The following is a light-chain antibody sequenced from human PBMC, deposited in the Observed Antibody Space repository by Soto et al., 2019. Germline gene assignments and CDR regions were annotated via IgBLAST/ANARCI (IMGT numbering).Light chain of an antibody. CDR3: EERSTWARR. CDR1: QSVSSY. J-gene: IGKJ1*01. V-gene: IGKV3-11*01. Sequence: RASQSVSSYLAWYQQKPGQAPRLLIYDASNRATGIPARFSGSGSGTEFDLALRSREPYYFALSFYEERSTWARRLAQGTKVDIK. CDR2: DAS.